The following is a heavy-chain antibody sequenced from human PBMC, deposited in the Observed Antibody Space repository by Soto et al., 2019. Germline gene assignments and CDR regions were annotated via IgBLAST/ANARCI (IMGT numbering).Heavy chain of an antibody. D-gene: IGHD2-15*01. CDR3: ATMGTPATGLYFFDY. CDR2: IYYSGST. J-gene: IGHJ4*02. Sequence: SETLSLTCAVCGGSISSYYWSGIRQPPGKGLEWIGYIYYSGSTNYNTSLKSRVTISVDTSKNQFSLKLSSVTAADTAVYYCATMGTPATGLYFFDYWGQGSLVTVSS. V-gene: IGHV4-59*08. CDR1: GGSISSYY.